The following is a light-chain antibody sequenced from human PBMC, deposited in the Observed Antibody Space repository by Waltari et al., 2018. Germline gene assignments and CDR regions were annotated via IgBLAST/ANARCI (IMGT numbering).Light chain of an antibody. Sequence: QSGLTQPASVSGSPGQSITLSCTGTSSDVGNYTLVSWYQQYPGKAPKLMVYEVTKRTSGVSDRFSGSKSGNTASLTISGLQSEDEADYYCCSYAGLGIYVFGTGTKVTVL. V-gene: IGLV2-23*02. CDR2: EVT. CDR1: SSDVGNYTL. CDR3: CSYAGLGIYV. J-gene: IGLJ1*01.